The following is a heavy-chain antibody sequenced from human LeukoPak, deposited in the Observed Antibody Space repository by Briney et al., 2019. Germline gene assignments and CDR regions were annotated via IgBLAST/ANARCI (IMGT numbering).Heavy chain of an antibody. CDR1: GFTFSSYS. Sequence: GGSLRLSCAASGFTFSSYSMNWVRQAPGKGLEWVSCISSSSSTIYYADSVKGRFTISRDNAKNSLYLQMNSLRAEDTAVYYCARGRGYSYGYFDYWGQGTLVTVSS. D-gene: IGHD5-18*01. CDR2: ISSSSSTI. J-gene: IGHJ4*02. V-gene: IGHV3-48*01. CDR3: ARGRGYSYGYFDY.